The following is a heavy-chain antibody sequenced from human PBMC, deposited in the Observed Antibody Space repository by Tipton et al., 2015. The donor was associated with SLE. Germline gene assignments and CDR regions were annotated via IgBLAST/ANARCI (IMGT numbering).Heavy chain of an antibody. D-gene: IGHD3-22*01. V-gene: IGHV3-23*01. Sequence: AVSGFTFTDYAMSWVRQAPGKGLEWVSATTDGSSGTAYADSVRGRFTVSRDNSKNTLYLQMNSLRAEDTAVYYCAREVDTMKDSDAFDMWGQGTMVTVSS. CDR2: TTDGSSGT. CDR3: AREVDTMKDSDAFDM. J-gene: IGHJ3*02. CDR1: GFTFTDYA.